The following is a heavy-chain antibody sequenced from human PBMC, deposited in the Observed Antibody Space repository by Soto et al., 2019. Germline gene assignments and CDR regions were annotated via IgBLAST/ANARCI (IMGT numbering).Heavy chain of an antibody. CDR2: RYYSEST. CDR3: ARTKCSGGSCYSWSPDY. Sequence: SETLSLTCTVSGGSITTGGYYWSWIRHLPGKGLEWIGHRYYSESTYYNPSLKSRVSISLDTSKNQFSLKLSFVTAADTAMYYCARTKCSGGSCYSWSPDYWGQGTPVTVSS. J-gene: IGHJ4*02. CDR1: GGSITTGGYY. V-gene: IGHV4-31*03. D-gene: IGHD2-15*01.